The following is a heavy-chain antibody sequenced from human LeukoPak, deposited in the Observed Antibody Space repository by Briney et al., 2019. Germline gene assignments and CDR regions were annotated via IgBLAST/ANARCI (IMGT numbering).Heavy chain of an antibody. D-gene: IGHD3-10*01. CDR1: GGSISSSSYY. V-gene: IGHV4-61*01. CDR2: IYYSGST. J-gene: IGHJ3*02. Sequence: SETLSLTCTVSGGSISSSSYYWSWIRQPPGKGLEWIGYIYYSGSTNYNPSLKSRVTISVDTSKNQFSLKLSSVTAADTAVYYCARGVRGALGAFDIWGQGTMVTVSS. CDR3: ARGVRGALGAFDI.